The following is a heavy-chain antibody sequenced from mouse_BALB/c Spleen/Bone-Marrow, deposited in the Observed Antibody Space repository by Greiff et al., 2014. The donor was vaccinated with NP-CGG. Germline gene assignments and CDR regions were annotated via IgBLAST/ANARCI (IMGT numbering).Heavy chain of an antibody. J-gene: IGHJ4*01. CDR1: GFNIKDTY. V-gene: IGHV14-3*02. CDR3: AFIYNGYAMDY. Sequence: EVKLMESGAELVKPGASVKLSCTASGFNIKDTYMHWVKQRPEQGLEWIGRIDPANGNTKYDPKFQGKATITADTSSNTAYLQLSSLTSEDTAVYYCAFIYNGYAMDYWGQGTSVTVSS. CDR2: IDPANGNT. D-gene: IGHD2-1*01.